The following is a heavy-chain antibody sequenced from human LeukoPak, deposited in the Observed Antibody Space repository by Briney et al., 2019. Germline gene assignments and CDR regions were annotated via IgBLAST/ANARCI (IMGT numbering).Heavy chain of an antibody. CDR2: IRYDGSNK. CDR1: GFTFSSYG. D-gene: IGHD3-10*01. Sequence: GGSLRLSCAASGFTFSSYGMHWVRQAPGKGLEWVAFIRYDGSNKYYADSVKGRFTISRDNSKNTLYLQMNSLRAEDTAVYYCAKDLALTANNLWFGFDYWGQGTLVTVSS. V-gene: IGHV3-30*02. J-gene: IGHJ4*02. CDR3: AKDLALTANNLWFGFDY.